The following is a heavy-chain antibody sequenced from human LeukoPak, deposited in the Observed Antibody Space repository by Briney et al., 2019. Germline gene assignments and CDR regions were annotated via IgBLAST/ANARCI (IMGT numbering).Heavy chain of an antibody. Sequence: SVKVSCKASGGTCSSYAISWVRQAPGQGLEWMGRIIPIFGTANYAQKFQGRVTITTDESTSTAYMELSSLRSEDTAVYYCARGSSWPLNWFDPWGDGTLVTVSS. V-gene: IGHV1-69*05. D-gene: IGHD6-13*01. CDR2: IIPIFGTA. CDR1: GGTCSSYA. J-gene: IGHJ5*02. CDR3: ARGSSWPLNWFDP.